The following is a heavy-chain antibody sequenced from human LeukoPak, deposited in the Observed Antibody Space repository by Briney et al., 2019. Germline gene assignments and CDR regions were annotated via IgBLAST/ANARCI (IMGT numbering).Heavy chain of an antibody. CDR2: IYPGDSDT. CDR1: GYRITSYW. V-gene: IGHV5-51*01. D-gene: IGHD2-15*01. CDR3: ARGISVVTATAPFDY. Sequence: GESLKISCKGSGYRITSYWIGWVRQMPGKGLEWMGIIYPGDSDTRYSPSFQGQVTISADKSISTAYLQWSSLKASDTAMYYCARGISVVTATAPFDYWGQGTLVTVSS. J-gene: IGHJ4*02.